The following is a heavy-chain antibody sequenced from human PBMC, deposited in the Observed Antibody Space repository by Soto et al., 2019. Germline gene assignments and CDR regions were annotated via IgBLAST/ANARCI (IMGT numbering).Heavy chain of an antibody. J-gene: IGHJ2*01. V-gene: IGHV3-30*02. CDR2: IRGSGSST. D-gene: IGHD2-21*01. CDR3: AKDPRRGYFFFDL. Sequence: GGSLRLCCAASGFTFSSYGMHWVRQAPGKGLEWVATIRGSGSSTYYADSVKGRFTISRDNSRSTLFLQMNGLRAEDTALYYCAKDPRRGYFFFDLWGRGAVVTVSS. CDR1: GFTFSSYG.